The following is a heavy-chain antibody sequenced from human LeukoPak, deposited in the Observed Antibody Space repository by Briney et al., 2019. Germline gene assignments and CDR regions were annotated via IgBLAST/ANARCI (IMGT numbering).Heavy chain of an antibody. CDR2: INHTGST. CDR1: SGSFSGYY. CDR3: ALTMPSWPTNENNAAFDI. D-gene: IGHD2/OR15-2a*01. J-gene: IGHJ3*02. V-gene: IGHV4-34*01. Sequence: SETLSRTCAVYSGSFSGYYWSWIRQPPGKGLEWIGEINHTGSTNYNPSLKSRVTISVDTSKNQFSLKLSSVTAADTAVYYCALTMPSWPTNENNAAFDIWGQGTMVTVSS.